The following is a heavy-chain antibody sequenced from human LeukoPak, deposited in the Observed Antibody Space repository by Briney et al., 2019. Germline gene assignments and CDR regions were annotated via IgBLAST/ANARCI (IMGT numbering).Heavy chain of an antibody. V-gene: IGHV4-39*07. CDR3: ARSDYHYMDV. CDR2: IYYSGST. J-gene: IGHJ6*03. Sequence: PSETLSLTCTVSGGSISSSSYYWGWIRQPPGKGLEWIGSIYYSGSTNYNPSLKSRVTISVDTPKKQFSLKLNSVTAADTAVYYCARSDYHYMDVWGKGTTVTVSS. CDR1: GGSISSSSYY.